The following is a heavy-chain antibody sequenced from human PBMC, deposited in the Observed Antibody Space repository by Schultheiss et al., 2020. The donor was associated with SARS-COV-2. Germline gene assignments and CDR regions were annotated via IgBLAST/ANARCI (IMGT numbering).Heavy chain of an antibody. D-gene: IGHD3-3*01. J-gene: IGHJ2*01. CDR1: GYTFTSYY. CDR2: INPNSGGT. Sequence: GESLKISCKASGYTFTSYYMHWVRQAPGQGLEWMGWINPNSGGTNYAQKLQGRVTMTTDTSTSTAYMELSRLRSDDTAVYYCAREGDFWSGYRKPYWYFDLWGRGTLVTVSS. V-gene: IGHV1-2*02. CDR3: AREGDFWSGYRKPYWYFDL.